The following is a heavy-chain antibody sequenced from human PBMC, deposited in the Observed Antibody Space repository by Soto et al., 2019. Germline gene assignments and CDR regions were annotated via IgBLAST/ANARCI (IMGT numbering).Heavy chain of an antibody. CDR3: ASVGVGAYHFDS. V-gene: IGHV3-74*01. Sequence: EVQLVESGGGLVQPGGSLRLSCAASGFTFNTYWMHWVRQAPGKGLVWVSRINTDGSTTNYADSVEGRFTISRDNAKNTLYLQMNSLRAEDTAVYYCASVGVGAYHFDSWGQGTLVTVSS. CDR2: INTDGSTT. CDR1: GFTFNTYW. J-gene: IGHJ4*02. D-gene: IGHD1-26*01.